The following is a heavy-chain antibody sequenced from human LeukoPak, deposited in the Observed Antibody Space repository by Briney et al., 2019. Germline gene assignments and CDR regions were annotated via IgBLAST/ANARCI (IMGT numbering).Heavy chain of an antibody. Sequence: ASVKVSCTASGYTFITNDYIYWVRQAPGQGLEWMGIINPSAGSTSYAQKLQGRATMTRDTSTNTVYIELSSLRSDDTAVYYCARGPYSSSSYYYDYWGQGTPVTVSS. CDR2: INPSAGST. D-gene: IGHD6-6*01. V-gene: IGHV1-46*01. CDR3: ARGPYSSSSYYYDY. CDR1: GYTFITNDY. J-gene: IGHJ4*02.